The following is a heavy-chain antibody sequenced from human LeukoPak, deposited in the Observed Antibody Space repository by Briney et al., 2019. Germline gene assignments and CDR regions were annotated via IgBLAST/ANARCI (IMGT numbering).Heavy chain of an antibody. J-gene: IGHJ5*02. Sequence: ASVKVSCKASGGTFSSYAISWVRQAPGQGLEWMGWISAYNGNTNYAQKLQGRVTMTIDTSTSTAYMELRSLRSDDTAVYYCARDSPYSSSRDWFDPWGQGTLVTVSS. CDR1: GGTFSSYA. CDR3: ARDSPYSSSRDWFDP. D-gene: IGHD6-6*01. CDR2: ISAYNGNT. V-gene: IGHV1-18*01.